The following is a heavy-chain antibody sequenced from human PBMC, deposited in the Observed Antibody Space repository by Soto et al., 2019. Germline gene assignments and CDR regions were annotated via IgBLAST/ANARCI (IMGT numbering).Heavy chain of an antibody. Sequence: SETLSLTCAVYGGSFSGYYWIWIRQPPGKGLEWIGEINHSGSTNYNPSLKSRVTISVDTSKNQFSLKLSSVTAADTAVYYCARVRTYYDILTGYNYYYYMDVWGKGTTVTVSS. CDR1: GGSFSGYY. CDR3: ARVRTYYDILTGYNYYYYMDV. J-gene: IGHJ6*03. D-gene: IGHD3-9*01. CDR2: INHSGST. V-gene: IGHV4-34*01.